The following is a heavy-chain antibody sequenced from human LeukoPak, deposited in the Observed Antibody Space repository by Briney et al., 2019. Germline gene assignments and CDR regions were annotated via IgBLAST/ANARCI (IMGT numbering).Heavy chain of an antibody. CDR2: MNPNSGNT. CDR1: GYTFTSYD. J-gene: IGHJ4*02. D-gene: IGHD6-13*01. CDR3: ARGPPPLYGVAAAGSGPSVDY. V-gene: IGHV1-8*02. Sequence: GASVKVSCKASGYTFTSYDINWVRQATGQGLEWMGWMNPNSGNTGYAQKFQGRVTMTRNTSISTAYMELSSLRSEDTAVYYCARGPPPLYGVAAAGSGPSVDYWGQGTLVTVSS.